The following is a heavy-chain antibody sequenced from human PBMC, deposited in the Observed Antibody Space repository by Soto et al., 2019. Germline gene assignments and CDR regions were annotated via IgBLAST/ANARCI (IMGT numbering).Heavy chain of an antibody. Sequence: GGSLRLSCAASGFTFTRYSMNWVRLAPGKGLEWVSSISSTTHYIYYADSMRGRFTISRDNAKNAVYPEMNSLRAEDTAVYYCARESEDLTSNFDYWGQGTLVTVSS. CDR1: GFTFTRYS. V-gene: IGHV3-21*06. CDR2: ISSTTHYI. CDR3: ARESEDLTSNFDY. J-gene: IGHJ4*02.